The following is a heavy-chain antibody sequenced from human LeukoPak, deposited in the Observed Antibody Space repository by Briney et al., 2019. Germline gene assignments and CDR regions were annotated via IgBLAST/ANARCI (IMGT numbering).Heavy chain of an antibody. CDR2: ISSSSSTI. CDR3: ARDEYYDILTGYA. Sequence: GGSLRLSFAASGFTFNSYSMNWVRLAPGKGLEWDSYISSSSSTIYYADSVKGRFTISRDNAKNSLYLQMNSLRAEDTAVYYCARDEYYDILTGYAWGQGTLVTVSS. J-gene: IGHJ5*02. CDR1: GFTFNSYS. V-gene: IGHV3-48*04. D-gene: IGHD3-9*01.